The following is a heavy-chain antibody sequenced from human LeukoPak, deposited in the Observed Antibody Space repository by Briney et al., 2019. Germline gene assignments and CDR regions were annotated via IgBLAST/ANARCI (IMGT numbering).Heavy chain of an antibody. Sequence: GGSLRLSCAASGFTFSSYWMSWVRQAPGKGLEWVANIKQDGSEKYYVDSVKGRFTISRDNAKNSLYLQMNSLRAEDTAVYYCARDGYSGYDYWSFSDAFDIWGQGTMVTVSS. D-gene: IGHD5-12*01. CDR1: GFTFSSYW. V-gene: IGHV3-7*01. J-gene: IGHJ3*02. CDR2: IKQDGSEK. CDR3: ARDGYSGYDYWSFSDAFDI.